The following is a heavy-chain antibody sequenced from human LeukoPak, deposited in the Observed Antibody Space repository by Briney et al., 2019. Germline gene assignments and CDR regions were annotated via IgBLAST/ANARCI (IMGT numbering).Heavy chain of an antibody. D-gene: IGHD6-19*01. V-gene: IGHV3-48*02. CDR1: GFTFSSYS. J-gene: IGHJ4*02. Sequence: GGSLRLSCAGSGFTFSSYSMNWVRQAPGKGLEWVSYISSSSSTIYYADSVKGRFTISRDNAKNSLYLQMNSLRDEDTAVYYCATGPGYSLAWYSGYRVQGTLVTVSS. CDR3: ATGPGYSLAWYSGY. CDR2: ISSSSSTI.